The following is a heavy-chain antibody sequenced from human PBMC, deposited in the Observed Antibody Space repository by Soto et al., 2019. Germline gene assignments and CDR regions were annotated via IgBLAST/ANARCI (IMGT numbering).Heavy chain of an antibody. V-gene: IGHV4-4*07. CDR1: GGSISSYY. J-gene: IGHJ6*02. CDR3: AREMALLWFGELSNNYYYGMDV. D-gene: IGHD3-10*01. CDR2: IYTSGST. Sequence: PSETLSLTCTVSGGSISSYYWSWIRQPAGKGLEWIGRIYTSGSTNYNPSLKSRVTMSVDTSKNQFSLKLSPVTAADTAVYYCAREMALLWFGELSNNYYYGMDVWGQGTTVTVSS.